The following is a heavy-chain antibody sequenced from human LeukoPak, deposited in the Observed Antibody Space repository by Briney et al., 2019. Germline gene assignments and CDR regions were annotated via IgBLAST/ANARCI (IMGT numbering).Heavy chain of an antibody. V-gene: IGHV4-39*07. CDR1: GGSISSHNHY. CDR3: ARARELDY. J-gene: IGHJ4*02. CDR2: MYYSGTT. Sequence: SETLSLTCSVSGGSISSHNHYWGWIRQSPGKGLEWIGSMYYSGTTFYNPSLKSRLTISIDTSKNQFSLKLSSVTAADTAVYYCARARELDYWGQGTLVTVSS.